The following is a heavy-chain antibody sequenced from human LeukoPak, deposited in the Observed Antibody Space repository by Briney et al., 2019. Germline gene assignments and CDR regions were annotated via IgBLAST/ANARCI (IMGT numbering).Heavy chain of an antibody. CDR1: GFTFSSYW. V-gene: IGHV3-30-3*01. Sequence: GGSLRLSCAASGFTFSSYWMHWVRQAPGKGLEWVAVVSYDGSNKYYADSVKGRFTISRDNSENTLYLQMNSLRAEDTAVYYCARDTPEHALLVAGFFDYWGQGTLVTVSS. CDR3: ARDTPEHALLVAGFFDY. J-gene: IGHJ4*02. D-gene: IGHD3-10*01. CDR2: VSYDGSNK.